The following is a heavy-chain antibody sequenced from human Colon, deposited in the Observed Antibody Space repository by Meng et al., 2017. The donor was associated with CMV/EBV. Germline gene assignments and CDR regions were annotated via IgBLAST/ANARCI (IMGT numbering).Heavy chain of an antibody. J-gene: IGHJ6*02. D-gene: IGHD2-2*01. CDR3: ARLEGGPYCSSTSCYRPSNYYYGMDV. Sequence: ASVKVSCKASGYIFTGYYMHWVRQAPGQGLEWMGWINPNSGGTNYAQKFQGRVTMTRDTSISTAYMGLSRLRSDDTAVYYCARLEGGPYCSSTSCYRPSNYYYGMDVWGQGTTVTVSS. V-gene: IGHV1-2*02. CDR1: GYIFTGYY. CDR2: INPNSGGT.